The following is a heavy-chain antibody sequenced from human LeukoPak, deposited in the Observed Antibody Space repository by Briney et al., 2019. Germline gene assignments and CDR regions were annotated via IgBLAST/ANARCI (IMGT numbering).Heavy chain of an antibody. Sequence: PSETLSLTCTVSGGSISSSNYCWGWVRQALGKGLEWVSAISGSGGSTYYADSVKGRFTISRDNSKNTLYLQMNSLRAEDTAVYYCATITIAAANFDYWGQGTLVTVSS. J-gene: IGHJ4*02. CDR3: ATITIAAANFDY. V-gene: IGHV3-23*01. CDR2: ISGSGGST. D-gene: IGHD6-13*01. CDR1: GGSISSSNYC.